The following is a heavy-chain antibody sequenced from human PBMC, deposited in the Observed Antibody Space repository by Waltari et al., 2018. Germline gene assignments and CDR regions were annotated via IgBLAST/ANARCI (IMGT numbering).Heavy chain of an antibody. D-gene: IGHD3-22*01. J-gene: IGHJ4*02. CDR1: GFTFDDYA. CDR2: ISWNSGSI. Sequence: EVQLVESGGGLVQPGRSLRLSCAASGFTFDDYAMHWVRQAPGKGLEWVSGISWNSGSIGYADSVKGRFTISRDNAKNSLYLQMNSLRAEDTALYYCAKDIGDSSGDYFDYWGQGTLVTVSS. CDR3: AKDIGDSSGDYFDY. V-gene: IGHV3-9*01.